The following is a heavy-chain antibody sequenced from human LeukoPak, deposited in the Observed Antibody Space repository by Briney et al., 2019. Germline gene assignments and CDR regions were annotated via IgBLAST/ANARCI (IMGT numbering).Heavy chain of an antibody. CDR1: GFTFSSYA. CDR3: ARTPRYCSGGTCYAVYFQH. Sequence: GGSLRLSCAASGFTFSSYATSWGRQAPGKGLEWVANIKQDGSEKYYVDSVKGRFTISRDNAKNSLYLQMNSLRAEDTAVYYCARTPRYCSGGTCYAVYFQHWGQGTLVTVSS. J-gene: IGHJ1*01. CDR2: IKQDGSEK. D-gene: IGHD2-15*01. V-gene: IGHV3-7*01.